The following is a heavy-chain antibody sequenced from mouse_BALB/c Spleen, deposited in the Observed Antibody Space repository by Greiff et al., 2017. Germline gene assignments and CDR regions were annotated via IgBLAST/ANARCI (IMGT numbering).Heavy chain of an antibody. Sequence: DVKLVESGGGLVQPGGSRKLSCAASGFTFSSFGMHWVRQAPEKGLEWVAYISSGSSTIYYADTVKGRFTISRDNPKNTLFLQMTSLRSEDTAMYYCARGYYGNYAMDYWGQGTSVTVSS. V-gene: IGHV5-17*02. CDR3: ARGYYGNYAMDY. D-gene: IGHD2-1*01. CDR2: ISSGSSTI. CDR1: GFTFSSFG. J-gene: IGHJ4*01.